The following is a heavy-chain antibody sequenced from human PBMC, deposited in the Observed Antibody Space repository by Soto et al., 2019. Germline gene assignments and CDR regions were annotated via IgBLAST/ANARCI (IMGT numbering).Heavy chain of an antibody. Sequence: SSETLSLTCTVSGGSIRGYYWTWIRQSPGRGLEWLGFISDSGKTDSDASLKGRLAISLDTSRSQFSLSLTSVTAADTDLYYCVRGRAIYGEWDYHDYWGQRALVTVSS. V-gene: IGHV4-4*09. J-gene: IGHJ4*02. D-gene: IGHD2-8*01. CDR2: ISDSGKT. CDR1: GGSIRGYY. CDR3: VRGRAIYGEWDYHDY.